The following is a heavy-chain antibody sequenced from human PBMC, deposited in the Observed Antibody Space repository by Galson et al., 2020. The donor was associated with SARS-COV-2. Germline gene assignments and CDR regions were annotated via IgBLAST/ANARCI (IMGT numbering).Heavy chain of an antibody. CDR1: GFTFSSYA. V-gene: IGHV3-64D*06. CDR2: IRSNGGST. D-gene: IGHD3-22*01. J-gene: IGHJ4*02. CDR3: VKGYYYDSSGYYSIGFYY. Sequence: GGSLRLSCSASGFTFSSYAMHWVRQAPGKGLEYVSAIRSNGGSTYYADSVKGRFTISRDNSKNTLYLQMSSLRAEDTAVYYCVKGYYYDSSGYYSIGFYYWGQGTLVTVSS.